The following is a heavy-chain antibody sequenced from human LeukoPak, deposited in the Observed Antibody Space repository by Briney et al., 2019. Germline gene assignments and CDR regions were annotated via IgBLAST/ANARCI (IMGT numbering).Heavy chain of an antibody. CDR3: ANWFDP. CDR1: GFTFSSYA. J-gene: IGHJ5*02. Sequence: GRSLRLSCAASGFTFSSYAMHWVRQAPGKGLEGVAVISYDGSNKYYADSVKGRFTISRDNTKNTLYLKMNSLRAEETAVYYCANWFDPWGQGTLVTVSS. CDR2: ISYDGSNK. V-gene: IGHV3-30*04.